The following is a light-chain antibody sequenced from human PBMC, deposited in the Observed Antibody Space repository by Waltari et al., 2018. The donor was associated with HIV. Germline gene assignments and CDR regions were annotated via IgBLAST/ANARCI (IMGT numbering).Light chain of an antibody. V-gene: IGKV1-5*03. CDR1: QDIAIW. Sequence: IHMTQSPATLSASVGDRVTIPCRASQDIAIWLAWYQQRPGKAPKLLICKASTSESGVPSRFSGRGSGTDFTLTITSLQPDDFATYHCLQYSDFSGTFGQGTKVEVK. J-gene: IGKJ1*01. CDR3: LQYSDFSGT. CDR2: KAS.